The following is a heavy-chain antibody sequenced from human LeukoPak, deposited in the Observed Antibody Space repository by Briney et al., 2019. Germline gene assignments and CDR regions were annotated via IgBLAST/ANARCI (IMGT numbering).Heavy chain of an antibody. CDR3: EREGNGLLSKDFDY. D-gene: IGHD2/OR15-2a*01. Sequence: ASMKVSCKSSGFTFTDYYIHWVRQAPGQGLEWMGYIGPHSSATSSPQEFQGRVAMTRDTSMSTAYMELTRLTSDDTAVYYCEREGNGLLSKDFDYWGQGTLVTVSS. CDR1: GFTFTDYY. CDR2: IGPHSSAT. J-gene: IGHJ4*02. V-gene: IGHV1-2*02.